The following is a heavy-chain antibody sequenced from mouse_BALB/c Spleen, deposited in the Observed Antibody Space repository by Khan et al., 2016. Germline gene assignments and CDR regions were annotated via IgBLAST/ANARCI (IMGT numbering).Heavy chain of an antibody. CDR3: AIGGDYGGFAS. V-gene: IGHV9-3-1*01. CDR1: GYTFTNYG. Sequence: QVQLQQSGPELKKPGETVKISCKASGYTFTNYGMNWVKQAPGKGLKWMGWINTYTGESTYADDFKGRFAISLQTSASTAYLQINNLKNEDTAAYFCAIGGDYGGFASWGQGTLVTVSA. J-gene: IGHJ3*01. D-gene: IGHD2-13*01. CDR2: INTYTGES.